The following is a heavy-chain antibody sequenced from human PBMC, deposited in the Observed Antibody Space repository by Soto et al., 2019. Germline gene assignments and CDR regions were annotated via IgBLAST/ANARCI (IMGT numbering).Heavy chain of an antibody. D-gene: IGHD6-6*01. V-gene: IGHV3-74*01. CDR2: INSDGSST. CDR1: GFTFSSYW. Sequence: EVQLVESGGGLVQPGGSLRLSCAASGFTFSSYWMHWVRQAPGKGLVWVSRINSDGSSTSYADSVKGRFTISRDNAKNTLYLQMNSLRAEDTAVYYCARDDRSFYYSYYMDVWGKGPTVTVSS. CDR3: ARDDRSFYYSYYMDV. J-gene: IGHJ6*03.